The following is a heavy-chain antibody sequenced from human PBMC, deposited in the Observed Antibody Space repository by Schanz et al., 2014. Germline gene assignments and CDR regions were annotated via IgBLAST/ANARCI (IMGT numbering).Heavy chain of an antibody. Sequence: QVQLLQSGAEVKKPGASMKVSCKASGYTFTTYYMLWVRQAPGQGLEWMGIINPSGGSTRYGQKFQGRVTITADKSTFTAYMELRSLRSDDTAVYYCARVQDDILTGSEYYYGMDVWGQGTTVTVSS. CDR3: ARVQDDILTGSEYYYGMDV. V-gene: IGHV1-46*01. D-gene: IGHD3-9*01. CDR1: GYTFTTYY. CDR2: INPSGGST. J-gene: IGHJ6*02.